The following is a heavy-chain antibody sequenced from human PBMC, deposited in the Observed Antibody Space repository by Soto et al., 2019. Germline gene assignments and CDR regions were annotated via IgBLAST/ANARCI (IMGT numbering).Heavy chain of an antibody. D-gene: IGHD6-13*01. CDR3: ARKQQLVDYYFDY. J-gene: IGHJ4*02. CDR1: GGSVSSGDYY. CDR2: IYYSGST. Sequence: SETLSLTCTVSGGSVSSGDYYWIWIRQPPGKGLEWIGYIYYSGSTYYNPSLKSRVTISVDTSKNQFSLKLSSVTAADTAVYYCARKQQLVDYYFDYWGQGTLVTVSS. V-gene: IGHV4-30-4*01.